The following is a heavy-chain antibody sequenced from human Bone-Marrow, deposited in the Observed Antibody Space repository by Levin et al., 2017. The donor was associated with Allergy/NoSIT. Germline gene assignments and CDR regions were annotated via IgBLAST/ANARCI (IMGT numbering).Heavy chain of an antibody. V-gene: IGHV4-30-4*01. CDR3: AREKVVIDS. Sequence: SQTLSLTCTVSGGSISSGEYYWSWIRQPPGKGLEWIGYIYYNGNTYYNPSLKSRLRISVDTSKNQFSLDLNSVTAADTAVYYCAREKVVIDSWGQGTLVTVSS. CDR2: IYYNGNT. CDR1: GGSISSGEYY. D-gene: IGHD3-22*01. J-gene: IGHJ4*02.